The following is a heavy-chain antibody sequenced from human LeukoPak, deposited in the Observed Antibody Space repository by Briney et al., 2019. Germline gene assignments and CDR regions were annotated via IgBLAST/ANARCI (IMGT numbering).Heavy chain of an antibody. CDR1: GYSFTSHW. V-gene: IGHV5-10-1*01. CDR2: IAPSDSYT. D-gene: IGHD2-8*01. CDR3: ARHRDCSNGKFYPFS. J-gene: IGHJ5*02. Sequence: GESLKISCQGSGYSFTSHWITWVRQMPGKGLEWMGRIAPSDSYTIYSPSIQGHVTISADKSISTAYLQWSSQNASDTAIYFCARHRDCSNGKFYPFSWGQGTLVTVSS.